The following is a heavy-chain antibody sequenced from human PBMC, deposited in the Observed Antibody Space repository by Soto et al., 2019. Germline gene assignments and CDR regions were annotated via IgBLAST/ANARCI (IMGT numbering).Heavy chain of an antibody. CDR1: GFTFSSYA. Sequence: GGSLRLSCAASGFTFSSYAMHWVRQAPGKGLEWVAVISYDGSNKYYADSVKGRFTISRDNSKNTLYLQMNSLRAEDTAVYYCARDLMITFGGVMDYCGQGTLVTVSS. V-gene: IGHV3-30-3*01. CDR2: ISYDGSNK. CDR3: ARDLMITFGGVMDY. J-gene: IGHJ4*02. D-gene: IGHD3-16*01.